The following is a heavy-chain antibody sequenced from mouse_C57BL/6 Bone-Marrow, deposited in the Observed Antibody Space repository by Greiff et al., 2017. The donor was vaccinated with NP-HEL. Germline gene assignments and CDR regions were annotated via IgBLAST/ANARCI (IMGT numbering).Heavy chain of an antibody. CDR2: ISYDGSN. D-gene: IGHD1-1*01. J-gene: IGHJ3*01. CDR1: GYSITSGYY. CDR3: ARVYYGSSYGRFAY. Sequence: EVKLQESGPGLVKPSQSLSLTCSVTGYSITSGYYWNWIRQFPGNKLEWMGYISYDGSNNYNPSLKNRISITRDTSKNQFFLKLNSVTTEDTATYYCARVYYGSSYGRFAYWGQGTLVTVSA. V-gene: IGHV3-6*01.